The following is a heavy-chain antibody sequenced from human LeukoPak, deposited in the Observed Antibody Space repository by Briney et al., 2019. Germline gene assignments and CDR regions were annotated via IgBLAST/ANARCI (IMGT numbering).Heavy chain of an antibody. CDR3: ARDGYNYGLDRFDY. J-gene: IGHJ4*01. Sequence: WGSLSLSCAASGFTFSSYEMNWVRQAPGKGLEWVSYISSSGSTIYYADSVKGRFTISRDNAKNSLYLQMNSLRAEDTAVYYCARDGYNYGLDRFDYWGHGTLVTVSS. CDR2: ISSSGSTI. CDR1: GFTFSSYE. V-gene: IGHV3-48*03. D-gene: IGHD5-18*01.